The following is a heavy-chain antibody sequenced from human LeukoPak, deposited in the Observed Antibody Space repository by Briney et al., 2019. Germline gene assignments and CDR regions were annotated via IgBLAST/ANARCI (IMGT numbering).Heavy chain of an antibody. D-gene: IGHD3-3*01. CDR3: ARAQTDTYYDFWSGYGPRTGYYYYMDV. J-gene: IGHJ6*03. Sequence: SETLSLTCAVYGGSFSGYYWSWIRQPPGKGLEWIGEINHSGSTNYNPSLKSRVTISVDTSKNQFSLKLSSVTAADTAVYYCARAQTDTYYDFWSGYGPRTGYYYYMDVWGKGTTVTVSS. CDR2: INHSGST. V-gene: IGHV4-34*01. CDR1: GGSFSGYY.